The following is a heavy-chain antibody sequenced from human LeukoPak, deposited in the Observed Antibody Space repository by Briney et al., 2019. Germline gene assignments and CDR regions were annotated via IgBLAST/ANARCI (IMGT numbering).Heavy chain of an antibody. Sequence: ASVKVSCKTSGYTFTNYYMHWVRQAPGQGLEWMGIINPSGGSTNYVQKFQGSVTMTRDTSTSTVSMELGSLRSEDTAVYYCARDEARDGYTNYLDYWGQGTLVTVSS. CDR2: INPSGGST. CDR1: GYTFTNYY. V-gene: IGHV1-46*01. D-gene: IGHD5-24*01. J-gene: IGHJ4*02. CDR3: ARDEARDGYTNYLDY.